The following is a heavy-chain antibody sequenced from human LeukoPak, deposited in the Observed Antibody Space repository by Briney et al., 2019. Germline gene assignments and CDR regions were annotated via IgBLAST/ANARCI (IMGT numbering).Heavy chain of an antibody. D-gene: IGHD2-15*01. CDR2: VIAIFGDT. Sequence: ASVKVSCKASGYTFTGYYMHWVRQAPGQGLEWMGQVIAIFGDTKYAQKFQGRLTITADESSSTAYMELRSLRSEDTAMYYCARFPNVVAPSIGAIDIWGQGTMVIVSS. CDR1: GYTFTGYY. V-gene: IGHV1-2*06. CDR3: ARFPNVVAPSIGAIDI. J-gene: IGHJ3*02.